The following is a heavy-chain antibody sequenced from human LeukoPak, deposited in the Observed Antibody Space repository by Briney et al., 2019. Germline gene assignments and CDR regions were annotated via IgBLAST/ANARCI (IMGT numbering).Heavy chain of an antibody. CDR3: ARAFYGSGNYYYMDV. D-gene: IGHD3-10*01. Sequence: ASVKVSCKASGYTITNNYMHWVRQAPGQGLEWMGVINPSGTGTSYAQKFQGRITMSRDTSTSTVYMELRSLRSDDTAVYYCARAFYGSGNYYYMDVWGKGTTVTVSS. V-gene: IGHV1-46*01. CDR1: GYTITNNY. J-gene: IGHJ6*03. CDR2: INPSGTGT.